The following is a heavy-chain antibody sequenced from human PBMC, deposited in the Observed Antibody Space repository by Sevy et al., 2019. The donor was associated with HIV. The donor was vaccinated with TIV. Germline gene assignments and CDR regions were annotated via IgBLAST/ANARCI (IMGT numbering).Heavy chain of an antibody. CDR1: GFTFSDHY. Sequence: GGSLRLSCAASGFTFSDHYMEWVRQAPGKGLEWVGRTRNNVDGYTTEYAASVKGRFTISRDDSENSLYLQMNSLKTEDTAVYYCSSHAGIAAAGRVFDYWGQGALVTVSS. CDR3: SSHAGIAAAGRVFDY. D-gene: IGHD6-13*01. V-gene: IGHV3-72*01. CDR2: TRNNVDGYTT. J-gene: IGHJ4*02.